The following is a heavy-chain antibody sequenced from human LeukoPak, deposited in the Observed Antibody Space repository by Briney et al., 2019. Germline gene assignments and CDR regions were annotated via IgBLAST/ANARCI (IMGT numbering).Heavy chain of an antibody. CDR3: AKGSAQYYFEY. CDR1: GFTFSNYA. CDR2: ISTSGGDT. Sequence: PGGSLRLSCAASGFTFSNYAMYWVRQAPGKGLEWVSAISTSGGDTFYPDSVRGRFTISRDNSKNTLYLQMYSLRAEDTAVYYCAKGSAQYYFEYWGQGTPVTVSS. J-gene: IGHJ4*02. V-gene: IGHV3-23*01.